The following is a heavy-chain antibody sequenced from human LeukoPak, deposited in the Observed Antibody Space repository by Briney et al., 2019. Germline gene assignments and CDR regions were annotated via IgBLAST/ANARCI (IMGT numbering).Heavy chain of an antibody. CDR2: ISDSGGST. CDR1: GFPFSGYA. Sequence: GGSLRLSCSASGFPFSGYARHWVRQAPGKGLEYVSAISDSGGSTYYADSVKGRFTISPDNSKNTLYLQMSSLRAEDTAVYFCVRGYSFGPYGMLVWGQGTTVTVSS. D-gene: IGHD2/OR15-2a*01. V-gene: IGHV3-64D*09. CDR3: VRGYSFGPYGMLV. J-gene: IGHJ6*02.